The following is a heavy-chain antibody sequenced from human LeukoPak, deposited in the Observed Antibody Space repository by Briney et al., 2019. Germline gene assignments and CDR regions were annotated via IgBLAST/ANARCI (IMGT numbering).Heavy chain of an antibody. CDR3: ARRDSGNGFDY. CDR2: IYYSGST. J-gene: IGHJ4*02. D-gene: IGHD4-23*01. Sequence: PSQTLSLTCTVSGGSIRSGDYYWSWIRQAPGKTLEWIGYIYYSGSTYLNPSLKSRVSMSVDTSKNQFTLKLSSVTAADTAVYYCARRDSGNGFDYWGQGTLVTVSS. V-gene: IGHV4-30-4*01. CDR1: GGSIRSGDYY.